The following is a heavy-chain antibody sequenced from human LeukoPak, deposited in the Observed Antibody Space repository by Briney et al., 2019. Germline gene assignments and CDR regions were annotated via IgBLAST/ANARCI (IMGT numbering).Heavy chain of an antibody. CDR1: GGTFSSYA. CDR3: ARVSSVATIDSGMDV. Sequence: GASVKVSCKASGGTFSSYAISWVRQAPGQGLEWMGGIIPIFGTANYAQKFQGRVTITADESTSTAYMELSSLRSEDTAVYYCARVSSVATIDSGMDVWGQGTTVTVSS. V-gene: IGHV1-69*13. D-gene: IGHD5-12*01. CDR2: IIPIFGTA. J-gene: IGHJ6*02.